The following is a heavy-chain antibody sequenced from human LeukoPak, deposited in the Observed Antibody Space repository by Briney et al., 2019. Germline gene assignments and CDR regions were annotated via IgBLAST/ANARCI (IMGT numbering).Heavy chain of an antibody. CDR2: ISSSSSYI. D-gene: IGHD6-25*01. Sequence: PGRSLRLSCAASGFTFSSCAMHWVRQAPGKGLEWVSSISSSSSYIYYADSVKGRFTISRDNAKNSLYLQMNSLRAEDTAVYYCACSIAADPFDYWGQGTLVTVSS. CDR1: GFTFSSCA. J-gene: IGHJ4*02. CDR3: ACSIAADPFDY. V-gene: IGHV3-21*01.